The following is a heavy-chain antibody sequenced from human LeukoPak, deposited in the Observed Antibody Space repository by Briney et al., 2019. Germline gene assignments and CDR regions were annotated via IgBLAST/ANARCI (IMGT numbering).Heavy chain of an antibody. Sequence: PSETLSLTCSVSGASISSHYWSWIRQPPGEGLEWVGRIYTSGTTNYNPSLESRVTISLDTSKNPFSLYLGSVTAADTAVYYCARGRYDGSGYFFFDFWGQGTLVTVSS. J-gene: IGHJ4*02. CDR3: ARGRYDGSGYFFFDF. CDR2: IYTSGTT. V-gene: IGHV4-4*07. CDR1: GASISSHY. D-gene: IGHD3-22*01.